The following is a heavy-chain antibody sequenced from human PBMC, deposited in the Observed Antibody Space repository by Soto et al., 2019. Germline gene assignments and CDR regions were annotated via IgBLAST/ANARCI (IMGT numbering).Heavy chain of an antibody. V-gene: IGHV3-74*01. Sequence: EVQLVESGGGLVQSGGSLRLSCAASGFTFSSYWMHWVRQATGKGLVWVSRIKGDGISTNYADSVKGRFTISRDNAKDTVFLQINGLSADDTAVYYCARRAMGNYYNVYWGQGPLVTVSS. CDR3: ARRAMGNYYNVY. D-gene: IGHD3-10*01. J-gene: IGHJ4*02. CDR1: GFTFSSYW. CDR2: IKGDGIST.